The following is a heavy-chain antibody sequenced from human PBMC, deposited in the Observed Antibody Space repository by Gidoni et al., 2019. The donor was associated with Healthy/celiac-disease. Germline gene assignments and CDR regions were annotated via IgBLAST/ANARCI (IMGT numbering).Heavy chain of an antibody. CDR1: VYTFTGYY. V-gene: IGHV1-2*02. J-gene: IGHJ5*02. CDR3: ARCGVATLGGWFDP. D-gene: IGHD5-12*01. Sequence: HVQLVQTGAAVKKPGASVKVSCNASVYTFTGYYLHWVRHAPGQGLELMGRTKPNSGGTNYAQEFQGRVTMARDTSISTAYMELSSLRADDTAVYYCARCGVATLGGWFDPWGHGTLVTVSS. CDR2: TKPNSGGT.